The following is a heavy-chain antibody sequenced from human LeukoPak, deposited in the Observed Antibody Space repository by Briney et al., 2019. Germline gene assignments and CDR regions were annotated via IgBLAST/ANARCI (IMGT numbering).Heavy chain of an antibody. CDR3: ARDTHSCFDY. CDR1: GFTFSGYW. CDR2: IDNHGSST. V-gene: IGHV3-74*01. J-gene: IGHJ4*02. Sequence: GGSLRLSCAASGFTFSGYWMHWVCQAPGKGLVWVSGIDNHGSSTYSADSVKGRFTISRDNAKNTLYLQMNSLRAEDTAVYYCARDTHSCFDYWGQGTPVTVSS. D-gene: IGHD2-15*01.